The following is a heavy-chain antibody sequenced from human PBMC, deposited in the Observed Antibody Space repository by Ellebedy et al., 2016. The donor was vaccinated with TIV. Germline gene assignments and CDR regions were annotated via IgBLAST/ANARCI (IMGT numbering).Heavy chain of an antibody. CDR3: ASVSRRIQLPWYFDY. V-gene: IGHV4-34*01. CDR1: GGSFSGYY. CDR2: INHSGST. J-gene: IGHJ4*02. D-gene: IGHD5-18*01. Sequence: SETLSLTCAVYGGSFSGYYWSWIRQPPGKGLEWIGEINHSGSTNYNPSLKSRVTISVDTSKNQFSLKLSSVTAADTAVYYCASVSRRIQLPWYFDYWGQGTLVTVSS.